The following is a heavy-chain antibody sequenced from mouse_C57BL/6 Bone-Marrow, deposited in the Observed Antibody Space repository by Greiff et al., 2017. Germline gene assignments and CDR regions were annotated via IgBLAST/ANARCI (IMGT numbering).Heavy chain of an antibody. CDR3: TTTYDSRFAY. CDR2: IDPENGDT. CDR1: GFNIKDDY. J-gene: IGHJ3*01. V-gene: IGHV14-4*01. Sequence: EVQLQQSGAELVRPGASVKLSCTASGFNIKDDYMHWVKPRPEQGLEWIGWIDPENGDTEYASKFQGKATLTADASSNSAYLQLGSLTAEDTAIYDSTTTYDSRFAYWGQGTLVTVSA. D-gene: IGHD2-4*01.